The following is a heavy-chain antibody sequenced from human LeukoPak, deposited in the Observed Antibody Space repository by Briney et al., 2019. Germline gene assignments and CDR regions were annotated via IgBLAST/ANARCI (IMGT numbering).Heavy chain of an antibody. D-gene: IGHD3-22*01. J-gene: IGHJ4*02. Sequence: SETLSLTCAVYGGSFSGYYWSWIRQPPGKGLEWIGEINHSGSTNYNPSLKSRVTISVDTSKNQFSLKLSSVTAADTAENYCARGLPGNYDSSGYYTDYWGQGTLVTVSS. V-gene: IGHV4-34*01. CDR1: GGSFSGYY. CDR2: INHSGST. CDR3: ARGLPGNYDSSGYYTDY.